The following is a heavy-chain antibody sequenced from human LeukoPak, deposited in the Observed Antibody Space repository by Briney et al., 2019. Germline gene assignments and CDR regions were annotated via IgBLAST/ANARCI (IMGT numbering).Heavy chain of an antibody. CDR1: GCTFSSYW. Sequence: PGGSLRLSCAASGCTFSSYWMSWVRQPPGKGLEWVANIKQDGSGKYYVDSVKRRSSISRDNAKTPLYLQMNSLRAEDTSVYYCARAQGYQLLYLSYYMDGWGKGTTVT. J-gene: IGHJ6*03. D-gene: IGHD2-2*02. CDR2: IKQDGSGK. V-gene: IGHV3-7*01. CDR3: ARAQGYQLLYLSYYMDG.